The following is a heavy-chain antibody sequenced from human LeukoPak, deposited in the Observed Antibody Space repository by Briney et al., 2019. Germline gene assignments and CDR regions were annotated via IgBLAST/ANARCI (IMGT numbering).Heavy chain of an antibody. V-gene: IGHV4-39*01. CDR1: GGSISSSSHY. Sequence: ETLSLTCTVSGGSISSSSHYWGWVRQPPGRGLEWVGSIYYSGSTYYNPSLKSRVTISVDTSKNQFSLKLSSVTAADTAVYYCARIVGASYYYYGMDVWGQGTTVTVSS. CDR3: ARIVGASYYYYGMDV. J-gene: IGHJ6*02. CDR2: IYYSGST. D-gene: IGHD1-26*01.